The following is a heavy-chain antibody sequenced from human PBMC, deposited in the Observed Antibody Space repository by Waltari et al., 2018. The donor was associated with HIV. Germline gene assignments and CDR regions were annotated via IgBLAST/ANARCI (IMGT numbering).Heavy chain of an antibody. CDR1: GYSFIDFA. CDR2: INAETGDT. CDR3: ARDGIGIVQFNWFDP. J-gene: IGHJ5*02. D-gene: IGHD2-21*01. Sequence: QVQLVQSGAEVKKPGASVKVSCKASGYSFIDFAIHWVRQAPGQSLEWMGWINAETGDTTYSQKFQGRVTITRDTPASTVYIELITLRSADTGVYYCARDGIGIVQFNWFDPWGQGTQVTVSP. V-gene: IGHV1-3*01.